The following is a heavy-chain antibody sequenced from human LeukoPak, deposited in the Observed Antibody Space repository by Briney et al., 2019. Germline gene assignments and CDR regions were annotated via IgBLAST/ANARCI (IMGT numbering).Heavy chain of an antibody. CDR1: GFTFSSYW. J-gene: IGHJ4*02. CDR3: ASDVGYYDSSGYLDY. CDR2: INSDGSST. Sequence: GGSLRLSCAASGFTFSSYWMHWVRQAPGKGLVWVSRINSDGSSTSYADSVKGRFTISRDNAKNTLYLQMNSLRAEDTAVYYCASDVGYYDSSGYLDYWGQGTLVTVSS. D-gene: IGHD3-22*01. V-gene: IGHV3-74*01.